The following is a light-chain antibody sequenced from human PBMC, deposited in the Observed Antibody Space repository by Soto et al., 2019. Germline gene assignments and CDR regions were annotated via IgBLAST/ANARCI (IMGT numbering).Light chain of an antibody. J-gene: IGLJ2*01. Sequence: QSALTQPASVSGSPGQSITISCTGTSSDVGGYNYVSWYQQHPGKAPKLIIHDVNSRPSGVSNRFSCSKSGNTASLTISGLQAEDEADYYCSSFTTSRTLVFGGGTKVTVL. V-gene: IGLV2-14*01. CDR1: SSDVGGYNY. CDR3: SSFTTSRTLV. CDR2: DVN.